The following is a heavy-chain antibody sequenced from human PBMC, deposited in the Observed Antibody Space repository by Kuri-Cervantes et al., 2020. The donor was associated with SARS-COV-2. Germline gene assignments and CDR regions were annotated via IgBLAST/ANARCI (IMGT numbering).Heavy chain of an antibody. CDR2: ISGGGFT. J-gene: IGHJ3*02. V-gene: IGHV3-23*01. Sequence: ETLSLTCTVSGGSISSSSYYWGWIRQAPGKGLEWVSGISGGGFTYYADSVKGRFTISRDNSKNTLYLQMNSLRAEDTAVYYCAKDAIVGLSLTETFDIWGQGTMVTVSS. CDR1: GGSISSSSYY. D-gene: IGHD1-26*01. CDR3: AKDAIVGLSLTETFDI.